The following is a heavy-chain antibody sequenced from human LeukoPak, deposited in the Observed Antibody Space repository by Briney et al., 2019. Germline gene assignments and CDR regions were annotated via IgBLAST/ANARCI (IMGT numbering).Heavy chain of an antibody. CDR2: IYSGGMT. J-gene: IGHJ4*02. CDR1: GFTVSSXX. D-gene: IGHD2-8*02. CDR3: ARGTGGSPKEAFDF. V-gene: IGHV3-66*01. Sequence: ASGFTVSSXXXXXVRQXPGKGXXXXSVIYSGGMTYYADPVKGRFTISRDNSKNTLYLQMNSLRVEDMAVYYCARGTGGSPKEAFDFWGQGTLVIVSS.